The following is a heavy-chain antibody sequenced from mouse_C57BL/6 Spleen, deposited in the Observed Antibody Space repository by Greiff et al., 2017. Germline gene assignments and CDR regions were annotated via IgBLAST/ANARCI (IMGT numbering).Heavy chain of an antibody. J-gene: IGHJ2*01. Sequence: QVQLQQPGAELVRPGTSVKLSCKASGYTFTSYWMHWVKQRPGQGLEWIGVIDPSDSYTNYNQKFKGKATLTVDTSSSTAYMQLSSLTSEDSAVYYWARSYYGNYVTYWGQGTTLTVSS. CDR1: GYTFTSYW. CDR2: IDPSDSYT. V-gene: IGHV1-59*01. D-gene: IGHD2-1*01. CDR3: ARSYYGNYVTY.